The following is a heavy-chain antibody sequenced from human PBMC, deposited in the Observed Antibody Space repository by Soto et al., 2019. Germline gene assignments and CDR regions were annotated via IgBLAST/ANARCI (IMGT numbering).Heavy chain of an antibody. D-gene: IGHD3-9*01. Sequence: EVQLLESGGGLVQPGGSLRLSCAASGFSFSSYAMSWVRQAPGKGLEWVSGISGGGGSTYYAVSVKGRFTISRDNSKNTXFLQMNSLRVEDTAIYYCAKAGGYDILTGYRNRFDPWGQGTLVTVSS. CDR1: GFSFSSYA. J-gene: IGHJ5*02. V-gene: IGHV3-23*01. CDR3: AKAGGYDILTGYRNRFDP. CDR2: ISGGGGST.